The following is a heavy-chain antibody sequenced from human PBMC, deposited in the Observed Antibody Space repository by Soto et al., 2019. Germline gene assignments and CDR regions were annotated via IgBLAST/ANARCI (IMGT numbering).Heavy chain of an antibody. CDR3: ARVEPGYCSGGSCYYYFDY. Sequence: PSETLSLTCTVSGGSISSGGFYWSWIRQHPGKGLEWIGYIHYSGSTYYHPSLKSRVTISLDSSRNQFSLNLSSVTAADTAVYYCARVEPGYCSGGSCYYYFDYWGQGTQVTVS. D-gene: IGHD2-15*01. CDR1: GGSISSGGFY. V-gene: IGHV4-31*03. J-gene: IGHJ4*02. CDR2: IHYSGST.